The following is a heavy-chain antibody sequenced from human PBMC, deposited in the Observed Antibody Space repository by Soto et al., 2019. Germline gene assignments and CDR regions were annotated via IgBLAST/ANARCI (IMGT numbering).Heavy chain of an antibody. V-gene: IGHV3-21*01. CDR3: AREHFDWLLYSSDGMDV. Sequence: PGGSLRLSCAASGFTVSSNYMNWVRQAPGKGPEWVSSISSSSSYIYYADSVKGRFTISRDNAKNSLYLQMNSLRAEDTAVYYCAREHFDWLLYSSDGMDVWGQGTTVTVSS. CDR2: ISSSSSYI. CDR1: GFTVSSNY. J-gene: IGHJ6*02. D-gene: IGHD3-9*01.